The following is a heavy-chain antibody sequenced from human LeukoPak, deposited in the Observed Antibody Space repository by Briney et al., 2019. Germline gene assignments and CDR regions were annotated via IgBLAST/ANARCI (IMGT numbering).Heavy chain of an antibody. V-gene: IGHV4-38-2*02. Sequence: SETLSLTCTVSGYSISSGYYWGWIRQPPGKGLEWIGTIYHSGSTYYNPSLKSRVTISVDTSKNQFSLKLSSVTAADTAVYYCARTGGDCSSGLCYYAMDVWGQGTTVTVS. CDR1: GYSISSGYY. CDR2: IYHSGST. J-gene: IGHJ6*02. CDR3: ARTGGDCSSGLCYYAMDV. D-gene: IGHD2-21*02.